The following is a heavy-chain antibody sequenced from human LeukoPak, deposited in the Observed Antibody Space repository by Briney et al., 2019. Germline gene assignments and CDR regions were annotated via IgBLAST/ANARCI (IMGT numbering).Heavy chain of an antibody. CDR2: IRYDGGNK. J-gene: IGHJ4*02. V-gene: IGHV3-30*02. CDR3: VRGDSVDY. D-gene: IGHD3-16*01. Sequence: PGGSLRLSCVISGFTLSSFGIHWVRQAPGKGLDWVAFIRYDGGNKNYADSVKGRFTVSRDNSKNTVYLQMSSLRGEDTAVYYCVRGDSVDYWGQGTLVAVSS. CDR1: GFTLSSFG.